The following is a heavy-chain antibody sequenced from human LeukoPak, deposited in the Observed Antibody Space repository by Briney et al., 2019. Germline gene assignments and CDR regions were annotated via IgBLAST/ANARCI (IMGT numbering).Heavy chain of an antibody. CDR1: GFTFSRYY. Sequence: GGSLRLSCAASGFTFSRYYMHWVRQAPGKGLVWVSRINSDGSSTTYADSVKGRFTISRDNAKNSLYMQMNNLRAEDTAVYYCVRNDGDNAFDIWGRGTKVTVSS. CDR2: INSDGSST. CDR3: VRNDGDNAFDI. J-gene: IGHJ3*02. V-gene: IGHV3-74*01. D-gene: IGHD4-17*01.